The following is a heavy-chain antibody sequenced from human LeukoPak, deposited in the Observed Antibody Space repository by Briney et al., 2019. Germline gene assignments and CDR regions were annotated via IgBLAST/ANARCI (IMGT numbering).Heavy chain of an antibody. CDR1: GFTFSSYW. J-gene: IGHJ4*02. CDR3: VKGNGFLLGF. Sequence: GGCLRLSSAASGFTFSSYWMSWVRQAPGKGLEWVAIIKGDGSEEYYVDSVKGRFTISRDNTKNSLYLQMNRLRVEDTALYYCVKGNGFLLGFWGQGTQVTVSS. D-gene: IGHD1-1*01. CDR2: IKGDGSEE. V-gene: IGHV3-7*01.